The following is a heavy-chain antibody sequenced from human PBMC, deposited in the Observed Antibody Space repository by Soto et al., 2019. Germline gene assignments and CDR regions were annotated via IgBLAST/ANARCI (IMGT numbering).Heavy chain of an antibody. CDR2: IYYSGST. Sequence: SETLSLKCSVGGGSSSSYYWNWIRQPPGKGLEWIGYIYYSGSTNYNPSLKSRVTISVDTSKNQFSLKLSSVTAADTAVYYCARAIQRGYSLDYWGQGTLVTVS. CDR3: ARAIQRGYSLDY. V-gene: IGHV4-59*01. D-gene: IGHD5-18*01. CDR1: GGSSSSYY. J-gene: IGHJ4*02.